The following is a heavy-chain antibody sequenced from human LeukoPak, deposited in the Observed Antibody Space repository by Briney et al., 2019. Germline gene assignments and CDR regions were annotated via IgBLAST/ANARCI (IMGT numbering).Heavy chain of an antibody. J-gene: IGHJ3*02. V-gene: IGHV1-3*01. D-gene: IGHD3-10*01. CDR1: GYTFTSYA. CDR3: ARDSGGGGHDAFDI. Sequence: ASVKVSCKASGYTFTSYAMHWVRQAPGQRLEWMGWINAGNGNTKYSQKFQGRVTITRDTSASTAYMELSSLRSEDTAVYYCARDSGGGGHDAFDIWGQGTMVTVSS. CDR2: INAGNGNT.